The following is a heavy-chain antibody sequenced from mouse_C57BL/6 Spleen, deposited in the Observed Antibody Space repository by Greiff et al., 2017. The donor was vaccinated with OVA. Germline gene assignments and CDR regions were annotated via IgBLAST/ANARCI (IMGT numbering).Heavy chain of an antibody. J-gene: IGHJ1*03. V-gene: IGHV1-54*01. D-gene: IGHD1-1*01. CDR2: INPGSGGT. Sequence: VQLQQSGAELVRPGTSVKVSCKASGYAFTNYLIEWVKQRPGQGLEWIGVINPGSGGTNYNEKFKGKATLTADKSSSTAYMQLSSLTSEDSAVYFCAKGGPITTVVARSYWYFDVWGTGTTVTVSS. CDR3: AKGGPITTVVARSYWYFDV. CDR1: GYAFTNYL.